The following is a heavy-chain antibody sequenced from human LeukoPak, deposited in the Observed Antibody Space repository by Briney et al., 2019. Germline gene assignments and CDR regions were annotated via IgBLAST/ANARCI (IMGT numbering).Heavy chain of an antibody. CDR2: ISGSGDTT. CDR1: GFIFSNYA. D-gene: IGHD6-19*01. CDR3: AREQWLVMGVGYYYYYMDV. Sequence: GGSLRLSCATSGFIFSNYAVNWVRQAPGKGLEWVSIISGSGDTTYYADSVKGRFTISRDNAKNSLYLQMNSLRAEDTAVYYCAREQWLVMGVGYYYYYMDVWGKGTTVTISS. V-gene: IGHV3-48*04. J-gene: IGHJ6*03.